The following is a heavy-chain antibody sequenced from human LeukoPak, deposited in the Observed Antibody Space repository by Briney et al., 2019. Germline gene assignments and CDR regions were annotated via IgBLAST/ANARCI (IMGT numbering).Heavy chain of an antibody. CDR1: GYTLTELS. V-gene: IGHV1-24*01. Sequence: ASVKVSCKVSGYTLTELSMHWVRQAPGKGLEWMGGFDPEDGETIYAQKFQGRVTMTEDTSTDTAYMELSSLRSEDTAVYYCATISQQVGAGSFDYWGQGTLVTVSS. CDR2: FDPEDGET. D-gene: IGHD1-26*01. J-gene: IGHJ4*02. CDR3: ATISQQVGAGSFDY.